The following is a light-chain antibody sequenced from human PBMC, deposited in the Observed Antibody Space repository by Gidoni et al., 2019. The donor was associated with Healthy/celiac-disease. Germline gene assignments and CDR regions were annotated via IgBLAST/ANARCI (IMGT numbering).Light chain of an antibody. CDR1: QSVLYSSNNKNY. V-gene: IGKV4-1*01. J-gene: IGKJ2*01. CDR3: QQYYNTPNT. Sequence: DIVMTQSPDSLAVSLGERATINCKSSQSVLYSSNNKNYLAWYQQRPGQPPKLLIYWASTRASGVPDRFSGSGSGTDFTLTISSLQAEDVAAYYCQQYYNTPNTFXXXTELEIK. CDR2: WAS.